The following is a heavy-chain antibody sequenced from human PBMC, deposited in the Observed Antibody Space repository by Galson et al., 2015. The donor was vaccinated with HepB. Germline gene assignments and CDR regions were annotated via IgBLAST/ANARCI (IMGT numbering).Heavy chain of an antibody. CDR3: ARDPTEITIFGVAPDAFDI. V-gene: IGHV1-2*02. CDR2: INPNSGGT. J-gene: IGHJ3*02. D-gene: IGHD3-3*01. Sequence: SVKVSCKASGYTFTGYYMHWVRQAPGQGPEWMGWINPNSGGTNYAQKFQGRVTMTRDTSISTAYMELSRLRSDDTAVYYCARDPTEITIFGVAPDAFDIWGQGTMVTVSS. CDR1: GYTFTGYY.